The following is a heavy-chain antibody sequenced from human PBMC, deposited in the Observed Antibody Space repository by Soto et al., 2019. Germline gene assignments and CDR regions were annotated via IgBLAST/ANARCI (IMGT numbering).Heavy chain of an antibody. CDR3: ARDSTTWFPYHGIDV. CDR1: GGSLDYYY. Sequence: QVQLQESGPGVVKASETLSLTCTVSGGSLDYYYWSWVRQTPGKGLEWIGDISDSGRTNYNPSLRSRVTISVDTSKNQFSLKMNSVAAADMAVYYCARDSTTWFPYHGIDVWGQGTTVTVSS. J-gene: IGHJ6*02. D-gene: IGHD2-2*01. V-gene: IGHV4-59*01. CDR2: ISDSGRT.